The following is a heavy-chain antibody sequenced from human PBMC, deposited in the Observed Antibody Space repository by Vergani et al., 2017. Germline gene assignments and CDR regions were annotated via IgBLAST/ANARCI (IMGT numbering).Heavy chain of an antibody. J-gene: IGHJ3*02. CDR1: GFTFSSYS. Sequence: EVQLVESGGGLVQPGGSLRLSCAASGFTFSSYSMNWVRQAPGKGLEWVSYISSSSSTIYYADSVKGRFTISRDNAKNSLYLQMNSLRAEDTAVYYCARAHGSGSYCFVGDAFDIWGQGTMVTVSS. CDR2: ISSSSSTI. D-gene: IGHD3-10*01. CDR3: ARAHGSGSYCFVGDAFDI. V-gene: IGHV3-48*01.